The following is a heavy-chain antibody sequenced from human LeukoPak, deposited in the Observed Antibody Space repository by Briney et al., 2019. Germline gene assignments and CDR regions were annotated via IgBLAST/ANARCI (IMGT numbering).Heavy chain of an antibody. V-gene: IGHV3-30-3*01. CDR3: GRHPSGSPPDY. Sequence: PGGSLRLSCAASGFTFSSYAMHWVRQAPGKGLEWVAVISYDGSNKYYADSVKGRFTISRDNSKNTLYLQMNSLRAEDTAVYYCGRHPSGSPPDYWGQGTLVTVSS. D-gene: IGHD3-10*01. CDR1: GFTFSSYA. J-gene: IGHJ4*02. CDR2: ISYDGSNK.